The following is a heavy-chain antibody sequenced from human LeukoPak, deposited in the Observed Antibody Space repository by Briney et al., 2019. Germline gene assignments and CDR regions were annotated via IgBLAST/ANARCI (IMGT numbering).Heavy chain of an antibody. CDR1: GGSISSGGYY. J-gene: IGHJ5*02. CDR2: IYHSGST. CDR3: AREAAKGDRFDP. D-gene: IGHD6-13*01. V-gene: IGHV4-30-2*01. Sequence: SQTLSLTCTVSGGSISSGGYYWSWIRQPPGKGLEWIGYIYHSGSTYYNPSLKSRVTISVDRSKNQFSLKLSSVTAADTAVYYCAREAAKGDRFDPWGQGTLVTVSS.